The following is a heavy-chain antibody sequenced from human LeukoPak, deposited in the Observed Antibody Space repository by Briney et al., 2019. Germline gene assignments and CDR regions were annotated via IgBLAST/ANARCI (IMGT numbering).Heavy chain of an antibody. D-gene: IGHD3-22*01. J-gene: IGHJ4*02. CDR3: ARDCPRRGYYDSSGYYCD. CDR1: GFTFSSYS. CDR2: ISSSSSYI. V-gene: IGHV3-21*01. Sequence: GGSLRLSCAASGFTFSSYSMNWVRQAPGKGLEWVSSISSSSSYIYYADSVKGRFTISRDNAKNSLYLQMNSLRAEDTAVYYCARDCPRRGYYDSSGYYCDWGQGTLVTVSS.